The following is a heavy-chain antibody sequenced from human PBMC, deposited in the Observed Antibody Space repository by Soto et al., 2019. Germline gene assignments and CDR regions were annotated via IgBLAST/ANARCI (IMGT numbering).Heavy chain of an antibody. D-gene: IGHD1-20*01. CDR1: RFTFSDFA. V-gene: IGHV3-23*01. J-gene: IGHJ5*01. Sequence: DVQLLESGGGLVQPGGSLTLSCAASRFTFSDFAMSWVRQAPGKGLGWASSIGGTGTDTHYADPVKGRFTISRDNSRNTLYLQIDSLRDEDTAVYYCAKDAVPYNGKWDWFDSWGQGTLVIVSS. CDR3: AKDAVPYNGKWDWFDS. CDR2: IGGTGTDT.